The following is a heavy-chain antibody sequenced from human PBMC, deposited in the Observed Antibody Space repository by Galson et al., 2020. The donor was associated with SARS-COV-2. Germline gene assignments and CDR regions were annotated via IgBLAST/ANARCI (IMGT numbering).Heavy chain of an antibody. CDR2: IYYRGNT. CDR1: GGSISSYY. D-gene: IGHD4-17*01. CDR3: ARVTVTRRDDGMDV. V-gene: IGHV4-59*01. J-gene: IGHJ6*02. Sequence: SQTPSLTCTVSGGSISSYYWSWIRPPPGKGLEWIGFIYYRGNTNYNPPLKSRVTISIDTSKNQFSLKLTSVTAADTAVYYCARVTVTRRDDGMDVWGQGTTVAVSS.